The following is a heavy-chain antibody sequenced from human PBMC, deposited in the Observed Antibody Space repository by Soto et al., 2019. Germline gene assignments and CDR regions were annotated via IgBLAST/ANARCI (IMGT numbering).Heavy chain of an antibody. CDR1: GGSIRSYQ. J-gene: IGHJ4*02. V-gene: IGHV4-59*01. D-gene: IGHD2-15*01. Sequence: QVQLQESGPGLVKPSGTLSLSCTVSGGSIRSYQWNWIRQSPGRGLEWIGYLFYSGTPHYNHSLMSRVTISLDTSRNQFSLSLESVTASYTAVYFCARSLGPATYIFDSWGQGTPVTVPS. CDR3: ARSLGPATYIFDS. CDR2: LFYSGTP.